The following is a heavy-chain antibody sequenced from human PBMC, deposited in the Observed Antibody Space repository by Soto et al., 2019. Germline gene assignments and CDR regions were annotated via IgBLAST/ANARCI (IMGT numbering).Heavy chain of an antibody. Sequence: EVQLVESGGGLVQPGGSLRLSCAATGFTFSSYWMHWGRQAPGKGLVWVSRINSDGSSTTYADSVKGRFTISRDNAKHTLCLPTGGVRAGDTGVYACARDCRGLQLGGLDYWGQGTLVTVSS. J-gene: IGHJ4*02. CDR1: GFTFSSYW. CDR3: ARDCRGLQLGGLDY. V-gene: IGHV3-74*01. CDR2: INSDGSST. D-gene: IGHD6-6*01.